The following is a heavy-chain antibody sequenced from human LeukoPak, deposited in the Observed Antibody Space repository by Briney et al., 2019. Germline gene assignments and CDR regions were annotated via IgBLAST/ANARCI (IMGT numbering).Heavy chain of an antibody. D-gene: IGHD1-1*01. CDR1: GGSISSSSYY. Sequence: SETLSLTCTVSGGSISSSSYYWGWIRQPPGKGLEWIGSFSYSGTTYLNPSLKSRITVSVDTFTDQFSLKLNSMTAADTAVYFCARGPLDKGGFDFWGQGTLVVVST. CDR2: FSYSGTT. CDR3: ARGPLDKGGFDF. J-gene: IGHJ4*02. V-gene: IGHV4-39*07.